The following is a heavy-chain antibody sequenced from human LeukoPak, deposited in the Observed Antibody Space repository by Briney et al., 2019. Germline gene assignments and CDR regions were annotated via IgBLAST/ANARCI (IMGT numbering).Heavy chain of an antibody. CDR1: GYAFTRLD. Sequence: ASRKVSSKASGYAFTRLDINWVRQATGHGLEWMGWISAYNGITIYAQKHQGRVTMTTDTSTSTAYMELRSLRSDDTGVYYCARDFNYYGSGSYYNEHYFDYWGKGTLVTVSS. D-gene: IGHD3-10*01. CDR3: ARDFNYYGSGSYYNEHYFDY. CDR2: ISAYNGIT. V-gene: IGHV1-18*01. J-gene: IGHJ4*02.